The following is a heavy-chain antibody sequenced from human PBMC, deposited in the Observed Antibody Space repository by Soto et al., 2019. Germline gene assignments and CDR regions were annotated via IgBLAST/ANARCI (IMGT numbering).Heavy chain of an antibody. D-gene: IGHD3-22*01. CDR1: GFTFSSYA. CDR3: AKDRSYYDSSGYYHY. V-gene: IGHV3-23*01. Sequence: GGSLRLSCAASGFTFSSYAMSWVRQAPGKGLEWVSAISGSGGSTYYADSVKGRFTISRDNSKNTLYLQMNSLRAEDTAVYYCAKDRSYYDSSGYYHYWGQGTLVTVSS. CDR2: ISGSGGST. J-gene: IGHJ4*02.